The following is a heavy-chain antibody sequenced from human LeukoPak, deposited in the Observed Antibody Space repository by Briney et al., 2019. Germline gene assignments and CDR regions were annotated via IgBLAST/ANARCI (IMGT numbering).Heavy chain of an antibody. CDR2: IYSGGST. CDR3: ARDPRSVVVPAAIRANFDY. Sequence: GGSLRLSCAASGFTVSSNYMSWVRQAPGKGLEWVSVIYSGGSTYYADSVKGRFTISRDNCKNTLYLKMNSLRAEDTAVYYCARDPRSVVVPAAIRANFDYWGQGTLVTVSS. D-gene: IGHD2-2*01. J-gene: IGHJ4*02. CDR1: GFTVSSNY. V-gene: IGHV3-66*01.